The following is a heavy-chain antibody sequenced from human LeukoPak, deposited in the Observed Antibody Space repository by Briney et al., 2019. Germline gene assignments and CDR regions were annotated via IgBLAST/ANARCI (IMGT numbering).Heavy chain of an antibody. V-gene: IGHV1-18*01. CDR1: GYTFTSYG. J-gene: IGHJ5*02. CDR3: VRDMKRSRARWENLGFDP. CDR2: ISAYNGNT. Sequence: ASVKVSCTASGYTFTSYGISWVRQAPGQGLELMGWISAYNGNTNYYAQKLQGRVTMTTDTSTSTAYMELRSLRSDDTAVYYCVRDMKRSRARWENLGFDPWGQGTLVTVPS. D-gene: IGHD1-26*01.